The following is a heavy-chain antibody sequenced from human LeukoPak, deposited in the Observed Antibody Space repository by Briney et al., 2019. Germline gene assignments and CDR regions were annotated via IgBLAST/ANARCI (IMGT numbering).Heavy chain of an antibody. D-gene: IGHD4-11*01. V-gene: IGHV1-46*01. Sequence: ASVKVSCKASGYTFTSYYMHWVRQAPGQGLEWMGIINPSGGSTSYAQKFQGRVTMTRDTSTSTVYMELSSLRSEDTAVYYCARKIHHDTVTTFYYYGMDVWGQGTTVTVSS. CDR3: ARKIHHDTVTTFYYYGMDV. CDR2: INPSGGST. J-gene: IGHJ6*02. CDR1: GYTFTSYY.